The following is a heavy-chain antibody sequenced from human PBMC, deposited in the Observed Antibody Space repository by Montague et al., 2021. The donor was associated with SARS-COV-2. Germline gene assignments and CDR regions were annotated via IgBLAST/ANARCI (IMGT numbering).Heavy chain of an antibody. CDR3: ATTSISRIYY. D-gene: IGHD2-2*01. Sequence: SKTLSLTCTVSGGSISSYYWSWIRQPPGKGLEWIGYIYYSGSTNYNPSLKSRVTISVDTSKNQFSLKLSSVTAADTAVYYCATTSISRIYYWGQGTLVTVSS. V-gene: IGHV4-59*01. J-gene: IGHJ4*02. CDR2: IYYSGST. CDR1: GGSISSYY.